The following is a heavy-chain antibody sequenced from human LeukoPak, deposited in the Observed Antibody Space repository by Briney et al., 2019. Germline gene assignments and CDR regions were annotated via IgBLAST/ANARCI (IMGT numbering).Heavy chain of an antibody. CDR1: GGSISSYY. V-gene: IGHV4-59*01. Sequence: SETLSLTCTVSGGSISSYYWSWIRQPPGKGLEWIGYIYYSGSTNYNPSLKSRVTISVDTSKNQFSLRLSSVTAADTAVYYCARDQVVGATNAFDIWGQGTMVTVSS. D-gene: IGHD1-26*01. CDR3: ARDQVVGATNAFDI. CDR2: IYYSGST. J-gene: IGHJ3*02.